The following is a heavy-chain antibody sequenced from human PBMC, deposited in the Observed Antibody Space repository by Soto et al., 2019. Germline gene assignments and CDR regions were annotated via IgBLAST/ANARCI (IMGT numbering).Heavy chain of an antibody. CDR3: TRPNIAAAKYNGMDV. CDR2: IRSKANSYAT. CDR1: GFTFSGSA. D-gene: IGHD6-13*01. Sequence: GGSLRLSCAASGFTFSGSAMHWVRQASGKGLEWVGRIRSKANSYATAYAASVKGRFTISRDDSKNTAYLQMNSLKTEDTAVYYCTRPNIAAAKYNGMDVWGQGTTVTVSS. V-gene: IGHV3-73*01. J-gene: IGHJ6*02.